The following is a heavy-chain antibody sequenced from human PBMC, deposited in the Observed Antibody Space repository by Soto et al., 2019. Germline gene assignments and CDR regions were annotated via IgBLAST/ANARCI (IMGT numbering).Heavy chain of an antibody. CDR1: GGSISSSSYY. D-gene: IGHD4-17*01. Sequence: SETLSLTCTVSGGSISSSSYYWGWIRQPPGKGLEWIGSIYYSGSTYYNPSLKSRVTISVDTSKNQFSLKLSSVTAADTAVYYCARAGDSALTGTFDVWGRGTMVTVSS. CDR3: ARAGDSALTGTFDV. V-gene: IGHV4-39*01. J-gene: IGHJ3*01. CDR2: IYYSGST.